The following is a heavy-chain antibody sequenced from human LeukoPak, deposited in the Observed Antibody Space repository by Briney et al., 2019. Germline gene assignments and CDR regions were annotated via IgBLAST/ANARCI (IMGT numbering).Heavy chain of an antibody. CDR1: GYTFTGYY. J-gene: IGHJ5*02. CDR2: INPNSGGT. V-gene: IGHV1-2*02. CDR3: PREPAIESKLFDP. Sequence: ASVKVSCKASGYTFTGYYMHWVRQAPGQGLEWMGWINPNSGGTNYAQKFQGRVTMTRDTSISTSYMELSRLRSDDTAVYYCPREPAIESKLFDPWGQGTLVTVSS. D-gene: IGHD4-23*01.